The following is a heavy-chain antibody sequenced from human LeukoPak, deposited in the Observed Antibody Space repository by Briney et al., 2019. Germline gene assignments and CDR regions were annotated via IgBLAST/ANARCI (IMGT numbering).Heavy chain of an antibody. D-gene: IGHD2/OR15-2a*01. J-gene: IGHJ3*02. V-gene: IGHV3-30*18. Sequence: GGSLRLSCAASGFTFSTYWMSWVRQAPGRGLEWVAVVSYDGSNKYYADSVKGRFTISRDNSKNTLYLQMNSLRAEDTAVYYCAKSTIHRETFDIWGQGTMVTVSS. CDR3: AKSTIHRETFDI. CDR2: VSYDGSNK. CDR1: GFTFSTYW.